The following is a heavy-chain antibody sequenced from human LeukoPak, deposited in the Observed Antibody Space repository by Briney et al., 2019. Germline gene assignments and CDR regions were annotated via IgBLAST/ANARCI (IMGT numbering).Heavy chain of an antibody. CDR1: GFTVSSNY. CDR3: ARDKPTVIIKYFFDS. J-gene: IGHJ4*02. CDR2: IYSGGST. D-gene: IGHD4-11*01. Sequence: GGSLRLSCAASGFTVSSNYMSWVRQAPGKGLEWVSVIYSGGSTYYADSVKGRFTISRDNAKNSLYLQMNSLRAEDTAVYYCARDKPTVIIKYFFDSWGQGTLVTVSS. V-gene: IGHV3-66*01.